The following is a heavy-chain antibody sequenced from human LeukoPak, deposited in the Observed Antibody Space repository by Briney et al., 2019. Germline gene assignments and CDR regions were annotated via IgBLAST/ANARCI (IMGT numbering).Heavy chain of an antibody. CDR3: ARRPLDYYYYGMDV. CDR1: GGSISSYY. CDR2: IYYSGST. J-gene: IGHJ6*02. V-gene: IGHV4-59*08. Sequence: SETLSLTCTVSGGSISSYYWSWIRQPPGKGLEWIGYIYYSGSTNYNPSLKSRATISVDTSKNQFSLKLSSVTAADTAVYYCARRPLDYYYYGMDVWGQGTTVTVSS.